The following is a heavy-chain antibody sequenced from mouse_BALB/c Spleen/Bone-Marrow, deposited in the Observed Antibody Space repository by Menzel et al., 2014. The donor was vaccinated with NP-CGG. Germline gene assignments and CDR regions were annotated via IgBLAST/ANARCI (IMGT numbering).Heavy chain of an antibody. Sequence: LVESGAELVKPGASVKLSCTASGFNIKDTYMHWVKQRPEQGLEWIGRIDPANGNTKYDPKFQGKATITADTSSNTSYLQLSSLTSEDTAVYYCANYYYGSSLFAYWGQGTLVTVFA. CDR3: ANYYYGSSLFAY. J-gene: IGHJ3*01. V-gene: IGHV14-3*02. D-gene: IGHD1-1*01. CDR2: IDPANGNT. CDR1: GFNIKDTY.